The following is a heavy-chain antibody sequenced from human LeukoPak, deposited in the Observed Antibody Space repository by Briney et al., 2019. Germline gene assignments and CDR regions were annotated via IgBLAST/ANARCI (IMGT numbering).Heavy chain of an antibody. V-gene: IGHV4-59*11. CDR1: GESISNHY. D-gene: IGHD1-26*01. CDR3: ARDRGEGIVGTFDY. J-gene: IGHJ4*02. CDR2: IFYSGNT. Sequence: SETLSLTCTVSGESISNHYWSCIRQPPGKGLVWIGYIFYSGNTHYNPSLKSRVTMSVDTSKNQFSLRLSSVTPADTAVYYCARDRGEGIVGTFDYWGQGTLVTVSS.